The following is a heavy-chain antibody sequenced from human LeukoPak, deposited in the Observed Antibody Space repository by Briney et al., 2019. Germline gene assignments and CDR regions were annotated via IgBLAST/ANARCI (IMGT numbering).Heavy chain of an antibody. CDR3: ARVVDHDYGDYYLDY. J-gene: IGHJ4*02. CDR2: IYSGGST. CDR1: GFTASSND. V-gene: IGHV3-53*01. D-gene: IGHD4-17*01. Sequence: GGSLRLSCAASGFTASSNDMSWVRQAPGKGLECISVIYSGGSTDYADYVKSRLTISRDNSKNTLYLQMNSLRAEDTAVYYCARVVDHDYGDYYLDYWGQGTLVTVSS.